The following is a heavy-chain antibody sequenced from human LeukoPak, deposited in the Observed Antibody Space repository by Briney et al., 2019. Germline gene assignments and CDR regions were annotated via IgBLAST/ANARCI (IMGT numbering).Heavy chain of an antibody. D-gene: IGHD1-26*01. CDR1: GGSFSGYY. Sequence: KPSETLSLTCAVYGGSFSGYYWSWIRQPPGKGLEWIGEINHSGSTNYNPSLKSRVTISVDTSKNQFSLKLSSVTAADTAVYYCARRGAATPSLDYWGQGTLVTVSS. J-gene: IGHJ4*02. CDR3: ARRGAATPSLDY. CDR2: INHSGST. V-gene: IGHV4-34*01.